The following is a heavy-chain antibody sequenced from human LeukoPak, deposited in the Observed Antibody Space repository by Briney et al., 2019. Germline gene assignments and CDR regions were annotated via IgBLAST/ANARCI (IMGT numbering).Heavy chain of an antibody. Sequence: SETLSLTCTVSGGSISSSSYYWGWIRQPPGKGLEWIGSIYYSGSTYYNPSLKSRVTISVDTSKNQFSLKLSSVTAADTAVYYCARVGGYRDHYFDYWGQGTLVTVSS. CDR1: GGSISSSSYY. V-gene: IGHV4-39*07. D-gene: IGHD1-26*01. CDR2: IYYSGST. J-gene: IGHJ4*02. CDR3: ARVGGYRDHYFDY.